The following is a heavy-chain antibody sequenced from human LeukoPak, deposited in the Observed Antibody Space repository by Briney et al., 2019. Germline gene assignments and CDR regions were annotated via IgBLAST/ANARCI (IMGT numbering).Heavy chain of an antibody. CDR2: ITSSGDTI. D-gene: IGHD3-22*01. V-gene: IGHV3-48*01. CDR3: ARDANYHVSSDYYDAFDI. CDR1: VFPFSRYS. J-gene: IGHJ3*02. Sequence: GGSLRLSCTTSVFPFSRYSMNWVRQAPGKGLEWVSYITSSGDTIYYADSVKGRFTISRDNAKNSLYLQMNSLRAEDTAVYYCARDANYHVSSDYYDAFDIWGQGTMVTVSS.